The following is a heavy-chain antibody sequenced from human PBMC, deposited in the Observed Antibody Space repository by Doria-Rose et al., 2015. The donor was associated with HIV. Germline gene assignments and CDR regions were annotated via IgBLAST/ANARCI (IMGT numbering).Heavy chain of an antibody. J-gene: IGHJ4*02. D-gene: IGHD2-21*02. CDR2: ISGTSGTI. Sequence: VQLVQSGGGLVQPGGSLRLSCAASGFTFNPYSMNWVRQSPGKGLEWISYISGTSGTIHYADSVKGRFTISRDNAKNSLYLQMNSLRDEDTAVYYCAREFSDCCYSDSWGQGILVTVSS. CDR1: GFTFNPYS. CDR3: AREFSDCCYSDS. V-gene: IGHV3-48*02.